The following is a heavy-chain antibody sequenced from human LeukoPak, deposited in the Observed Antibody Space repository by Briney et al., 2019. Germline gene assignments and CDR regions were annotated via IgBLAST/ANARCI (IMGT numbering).Heavy chain of an antibody. CDR1: GYTFTSYD. Sequence: ASVKVSCKASGYTFTSYDINWVRPATGQGPEWMGWMNPNSGNTGYAQKFQGRVTMTRNTSISTAYMELSSLRSEDTAVYYCARGSGAYYYYYYMDVWGKGTTVTVSS. CDR3: ARGSGAYYYYYYMDV. V-gene: IGHV1-8*01. D-gene: IGHD3-10*01. CDR2: MNPNSGNT. J-gene: IGHJ6*03.